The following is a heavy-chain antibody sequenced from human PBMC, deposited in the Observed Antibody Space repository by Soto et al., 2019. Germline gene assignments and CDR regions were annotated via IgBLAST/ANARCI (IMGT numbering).Heavy chain of an antibody. D-gene: IGHD4-4*01. J-gene: IGHJ6*02. CDR3: ARRNTDFYYYYGMDV. CDR1: GYSFTSYW. V-gene: IGHV5-51*01. CDR2: IYPGDSDT. Sequence: LGESLKISCKGSGYSFTSYWIGWVRQMPGKGLEWMGIIYPGDSDTRYSPSFQGQVTISADKSISTAYLQWSSLKASDTAMYYCARRNTDFYYYYGMDVWGQGTTVTVSS.